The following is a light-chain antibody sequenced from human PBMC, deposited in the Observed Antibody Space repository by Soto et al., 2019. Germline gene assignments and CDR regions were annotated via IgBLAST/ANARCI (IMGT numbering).Light chain of an antibody. Sequence: QSVLTQPPSVSGAPGQRVTISCTGSSSNIGAGYDVHWYQQLPGTAPKLLVSGNTNRPSGVPDRFSGSKSGTSASLAITGLQAEDEADYYCQSYDSSLSYGVFGGGTQLTVL. V-gene: IGLV1-40*01. CDR1: SSNIGAGYD. CDR3: QSYDSSLSYGV. J-gene: IGLJ3*02. CDR2: GNT.